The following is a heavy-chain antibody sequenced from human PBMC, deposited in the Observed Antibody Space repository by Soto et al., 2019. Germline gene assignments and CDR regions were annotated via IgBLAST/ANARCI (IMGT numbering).Heavy chain of an antibody. CDR3: AGDPLGGYDSLDY. CDR2: ISSSSSYI. V-gene: IGHV3-21*01. Sequence: EVQLVESGGGLVKPGGSLRLSCAASGFTFSSYSMNWVRQAPGKGLEWVSAISSSSSYIYYADSVKGRFTISRDNAKNSLYLQMNSLRAEDTAVYYCAGDPLGGYDSLDYWGQGTLVTVSS. CDR1: GFTFSSYS. D-gene: IGHD5-12*01. J-gene: IGHJ4*02.